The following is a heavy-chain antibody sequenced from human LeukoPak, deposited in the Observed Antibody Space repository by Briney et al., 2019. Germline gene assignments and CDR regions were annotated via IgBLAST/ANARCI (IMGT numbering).Heavy chain of an antibody. Sequence: GGSLRLSCAASGFTFSNYAMTWVRQVPGKGLEWVSSISGNAVATYYADSVKSRFTISRDNSKNTLYLQMNSLRAEDTAVYYCAKVGATFGTFFDYWGQGTLVTVSS. V-gene: IGHV3-23*01. CDR3: AKVGATFGTFFDY. J-gene: IGHJ4*02. D-gene: IGHD1-26*01. CDR1: GFTFSNYA. CDR2: ISGNAVAT.